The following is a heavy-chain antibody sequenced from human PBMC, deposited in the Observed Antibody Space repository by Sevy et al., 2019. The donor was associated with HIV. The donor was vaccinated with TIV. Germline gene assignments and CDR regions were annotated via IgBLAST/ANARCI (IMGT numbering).Heavy chain of an antibody. CDR2: INRDGSST. CDR1: GFTFGSDW. Sequence: GGSLRLSCAASGFTFGSDWMHWVRQAPGKGLVWVSRINRDGSSTAYADSVKGRFTISRDNAKNTLYLQMNSLRAEDTSVYYCLSEGGDWFDPWGQGTLVTVSS. D-gene: IGHD3-16*01. J-gene: IGHJ5*02. CDR3: LSEGGDWFDP. V-gene: IGHV3-74*01.